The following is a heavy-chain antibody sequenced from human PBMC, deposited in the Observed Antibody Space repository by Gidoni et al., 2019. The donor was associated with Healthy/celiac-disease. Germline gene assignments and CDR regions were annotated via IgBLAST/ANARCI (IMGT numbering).Heavy chain of an antibody. D-gene: IGHD3-3*01. CDR3: ARGGITIFGVVKIYYYYYMDV. CDR2: IWYDGSNK. V-gene: IGHV3-33*01. Sequence: QVQLVESGGGVVQPGRSLSLSCAASGFTFSSYGMHWVRQAPGKGLEWVAVIWYDGSNKYYADSVKGRFTISRDNSKNTLYLQMNSLRAEDTAVYYCARGGITIFGVVKIYYYYYMDVWGKGTTVTVSS. J-gene: IGHJ6*03. CDR1: GFTFSSYG.